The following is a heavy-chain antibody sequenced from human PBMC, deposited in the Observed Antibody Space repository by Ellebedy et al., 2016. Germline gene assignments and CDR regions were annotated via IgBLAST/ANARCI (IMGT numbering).Heavy chain of an antibody. V-gene: IGHV3-23*01. CDR3: AKLGSTTSGEY. D-gene: IGHD5/OR15-5a*01. CDR1: GFTFSNYV. J-gene: IGHJ4*02. Sequence: GGSLRLSXATSGFTFSNYVMSWVRQAPGKGLEWVAGIGTGGELTYYADSVEGRFTISRDNPKNTMYLEVNNLRADDTAVYYCAKLGSTTSGEYWGQGTLVTVSS. CDR2: IGTGGELT.